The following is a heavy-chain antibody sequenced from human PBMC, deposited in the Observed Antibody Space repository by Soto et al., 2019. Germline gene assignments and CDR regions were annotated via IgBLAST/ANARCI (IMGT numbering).Heavy chain of an antibody. CDR1: GYNFITYD. D-gene: IGHD2-8*02. CDR2: VNAHSGQT. Sequence: QVQWVQSGAEVKKPGASVKVSCKASGYNFITYDINWVRQAPGQGLEWMGWVNAHSGQTEFAQKFQGRLTMTTNSAITTAYMQLSSLRSEDTAIYFCAIAEAGNFIYWLDNWGQGTLVTVAS. J-gene: IGHJ4*02. CDR3: AIAEAGNFIYWLDN. V-gene: IGHV1-8*01.